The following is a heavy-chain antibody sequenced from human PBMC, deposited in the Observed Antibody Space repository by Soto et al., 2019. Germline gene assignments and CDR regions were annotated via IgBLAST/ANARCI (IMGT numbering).Heavy chain of an antibody. CDR3: ARESRYCSGGSCYFDY. D-gene: IGHD2-15*01. CDR2: IYYSGST. V-gene: IGHV4-30-4*01. Sequence: QVQLQESGPGLVKPSQTLSLTCTVSGGSISSGDYYWSRIRQPPGKGLEWIGYIYYSGSTYYNPSLKSRVTISVDTSKNQFSLKLSSVTAADTAVYYCARESRYCSGGSCYFDYWGQGTLVTVSS. CDR1: GGSISSGDYY. J-gene: IGHJ4*02.